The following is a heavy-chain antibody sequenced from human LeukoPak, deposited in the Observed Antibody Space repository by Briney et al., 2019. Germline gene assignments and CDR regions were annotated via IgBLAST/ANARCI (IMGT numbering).Heavy chain of an antibody. V-gene: IGHV3-30*04. CDR3: ARDLFKRRPGYFDY. CDR1: GFTFSSYA. J-gene: IGHJ4*02. Sequence: PGRSLRLSCAASGFTFSSYAMHWVRQAPGKGLEWVAVISYDGSNKYYADSVKGRFTISRDNSKNTLYLQMNSLRAEDTAVYYCARDLFKRRPGYFDYWSQGTLVTVSS. D-gene: IGHD3-10*01. CDR2: ISYDGSNK.